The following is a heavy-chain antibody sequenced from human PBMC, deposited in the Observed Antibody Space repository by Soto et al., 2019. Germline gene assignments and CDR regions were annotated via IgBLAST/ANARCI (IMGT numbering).Heavy chain of an antibody. CDR2: ILHDGSAE. J-gene: IGHJ6*02. CDR1: GLIFTSYG. CDR3: ARSRDGYSFYFYYGMDG. D-gene: IGHD4-4*01. Sequence: GGSLILSFAASGLIFTSYGIHWVRQAPGKGLEWMALILHDGSAEYYADSVKGRFTISRDNSKNTLYLQINSLTAEDTAVYYCARSRDGYSFYFYYGMDGWGLGTTVTVSS. V-gene: IGHV3-30*03.